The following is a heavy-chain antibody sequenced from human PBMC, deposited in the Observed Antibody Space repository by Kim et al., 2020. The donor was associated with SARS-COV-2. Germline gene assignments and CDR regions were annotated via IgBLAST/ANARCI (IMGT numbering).Heavy chain of an antibody. Sequence: GGSLRLSCAASGFTFSSYGMHWVRQAPGKGLEWVAVISYDGSNKYYADSVKGRFTISRDNSKNTLYLQMNSLRAEDTAVYYCAKDPGGLLLWFGELIYWG. CDR1: GFTFSSYG. CDR3: AKDPGGLLLWFGELIY. J-gene: IGHJ4*01. V-gene: IGHV3-30*18. CDR2: ISYDGSNK. D-gene: IGHD3-10*01.